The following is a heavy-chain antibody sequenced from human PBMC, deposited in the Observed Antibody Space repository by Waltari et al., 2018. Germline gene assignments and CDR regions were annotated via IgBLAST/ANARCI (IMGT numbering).Heavy chain of an antibody. Sequence: QVQLQQWGAGLLKPSETLSLTCAVYGGSFSGYYWSWIRQPPGKGLEWIGEINHSGSTNYNPSLKGRGTISVDTSKNQFPPKLSSVTAADTAVDYRARRPRKDHLNQYSSGWYVDYWGQGTLVTVSS. CDR2: INHSGST. V-gene: IGHV4-34*01. CDR1: GGSFSGYY. D-gene: IGHD6-19*01. CDR3: ARRPRKDHLNQYSSGWYVDY. J-gene: IGHJ4*02.